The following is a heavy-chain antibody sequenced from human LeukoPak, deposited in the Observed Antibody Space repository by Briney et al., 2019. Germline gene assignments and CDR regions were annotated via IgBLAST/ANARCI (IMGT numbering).Heavy chain of an antibody. Sequence: PGRSLRLSCAASGFTFSSYAMHWVRQAPGKGLEWVAVIWYDGSNKYYADSVKGRFTISRDNSKNTLYLQMNSLRAEDTAVYYCARRYSSGWYYFDYWGQGTLVTVSS. CDR3: ARRYSSGWYYFDY. CDR2: IWYDGSNK. CDR1: GFTFSSYA. V-gene: IGHV3-33*01. J-gene: IGHJ4*02. D-gene: IGHD6-19*01.